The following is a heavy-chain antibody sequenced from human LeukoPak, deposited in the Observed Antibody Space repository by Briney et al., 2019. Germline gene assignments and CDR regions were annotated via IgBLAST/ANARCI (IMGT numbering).Heavy chain of an antibody. CDR3: AKTAGGGSSGYYS. V-gene: IGHV3-23*01. CDR2: ISGSGGST. J-gene: IGHJ4*02. CDR1: GFTFRNYG. D-gene: IGHD3-22*01. Sequence: GGTLRLSCAASGFTFRNYGMSWVRQAPGKGLEWVSAISGSGGSTYYADSVKGRFTISRDNSKNTLYLQMNSLRAEDTAVYYCAKTAGGGSSGYYSWGQGTLVTVSS.